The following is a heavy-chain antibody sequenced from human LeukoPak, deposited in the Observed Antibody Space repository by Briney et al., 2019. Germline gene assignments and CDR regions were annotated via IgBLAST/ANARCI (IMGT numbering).Heavy chain of an antibody. D-gene: IGHD2-21*02. CDR2: IYNNAKN. CDR1: RGSI. Sequence: SETLSLTSTDSRGSIWSMIRQPPATGLEWMGYIYNNAKNNYNPSLKRRVTMSVDTSKKQFSLKLTSVTAADTAVYYCARVLPDRLLFDHWGQGTLVTVSS. CDR3: ARVLPDRLLFDH. V-gene: IGHV4-59*01. J-gene: IGHJ4*02.